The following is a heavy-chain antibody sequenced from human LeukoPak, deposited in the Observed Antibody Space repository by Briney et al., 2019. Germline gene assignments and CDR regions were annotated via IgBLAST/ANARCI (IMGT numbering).Heavy chain of an antibody. CDR1: GYTFTRYY. Sequence: ASVKVSCKASGYTFTRYYMHWVRQSPGQGLEWMGIINTSGGSTSYAQKLQGRVTVTRDTSTSTVYMELSSLRSEDTAIYYCARVGCGGDCYADAFDIWGQGTMVTVSS. V-gene: IGHV1-46*04. D-gene: IGHD2-21*02. CDR3: ARVGCGGDCYADAFDI. CDR2: INTSGGST. J-gene: IGHJ3*02.